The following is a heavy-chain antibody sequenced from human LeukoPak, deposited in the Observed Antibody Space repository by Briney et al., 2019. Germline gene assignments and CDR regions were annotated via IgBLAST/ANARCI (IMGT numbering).Heavy chain of an antibody. Sequence: GGSLRLPCAASGFIFSSYNMNWVRQAPGKGLEWVSSISRTSSYIYYADSVKGRFTISRDNAQDSLYLQMNSLRVEDTAVYYCARVLETDCTGGSCYSGLDYWGQGTLVTVSS. CDR2: ISRTSSYI. V-gene: IGHV3-21*01. CDR3: ARVLETDCTGGSCYSGLDY. J-gene: IGHJ4*02. CDR1: GFIFSSYN. D-gene: IGHD2-15*01.